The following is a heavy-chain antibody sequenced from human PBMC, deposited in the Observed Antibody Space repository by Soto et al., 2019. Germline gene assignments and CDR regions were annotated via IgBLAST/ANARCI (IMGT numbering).Heavy chain of an antibody. CDR3: AALTGATFH. J-gene: IGHJ4*02. CDR1: GYSFNSYW. Sequence: LKISCKASGYSFNSYWIGWVRQMPGKGLEWMGIVHPGNSDIRYSPSFQGQVTVSVDRSISTAYLQWSSLKASDTAMYYCAALTGATFHWGQGTLVTVSS. D-gene: IGHD1-20*01. V-gene: IGHV5-51*01. CDR2: VHPGNSDI.